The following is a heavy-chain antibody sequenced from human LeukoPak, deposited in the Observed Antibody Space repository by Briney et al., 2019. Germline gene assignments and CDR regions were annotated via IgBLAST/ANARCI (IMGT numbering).Heavy chain of an antibody. CDR1: GFTFSSYA. J-gene: IGHJ4*02. CDR3: AKGPRYCSSTSCYFFDY. D-gene: IGHD2-2*01. Sequence: GGSLRLSCTASGFTFSSYAMSWVRQAPGKGLEWVSAISGSGGSTYYADSVKGRFTISRDNSKNTLYLQMNSLRAEDTAVYYCAKGPRYCSSTSCYFFDYWGQGTLVTVSS. CDR2: ISGSGGST. V-gene: IGHV3-23*01.